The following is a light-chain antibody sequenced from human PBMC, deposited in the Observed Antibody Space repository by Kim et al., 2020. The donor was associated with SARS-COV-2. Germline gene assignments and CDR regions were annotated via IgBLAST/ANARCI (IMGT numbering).Light chain of an antibody. CDR2: QDT. Sequence: VAPGQTATLTCSGDKMGDKYVCWYQQKPGQSPVLVIYQDTKRPSGIPERFSGSNSGNTATLTISGTQAMDEADYYCQAWDSSTKGVFGGGTQLTVL. CDR3: QAWDSSTKGV. V-gene: IGLV3-1*01. CDR1: KMGDKY. J-gene: IGLJ3*02.